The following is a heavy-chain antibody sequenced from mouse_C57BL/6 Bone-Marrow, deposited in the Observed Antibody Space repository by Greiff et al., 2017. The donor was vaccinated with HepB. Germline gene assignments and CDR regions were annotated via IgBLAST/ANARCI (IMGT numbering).Heavy chain of an antibody. Sequence: EVQVVESEGGLVQPGSSMKLSCTASGFTFSDYYMAWVRQVPEKGLEWVANINYDGSSTYYLDSLKSRFIISRDNAKNILYLQMSSLKSEDTATYYCAREITTVVANTLYWYFDVWGTGTTVTVSS. CDR2: INYDGSST. D-gene: IGHD1-1*01. J-gene: IGHJ1*03. CDR1: GFTFSDYY. CDR3: AREITTVVANTLYWYFDV. V-gene: IGHV5-16*01.